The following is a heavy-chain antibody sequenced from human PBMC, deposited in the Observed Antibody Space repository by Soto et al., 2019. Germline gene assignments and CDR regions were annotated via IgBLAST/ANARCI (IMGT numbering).Heavy chain of an antibody. CDR2: ISTATGYT. Sequence: QVQLVQSGAEVKKPGASVKVSCKASGYSFTRSDMHWVRQAPGQRPEWMGWISTATGYTKYSENFQGRVTITRDTSASTAYMELGRLRSEDTAVYYCARVGMDVWGQGTTVTVSS. J-gene: IGHJ6*02. V-gene: IGHV1-3*04. CDR1: GYSFTRSD. CDR3: ARVGMDV.